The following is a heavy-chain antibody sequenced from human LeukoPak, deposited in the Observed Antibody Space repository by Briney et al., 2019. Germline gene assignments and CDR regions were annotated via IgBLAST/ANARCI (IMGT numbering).Heavy chain of an antibody. CDR3: ARSAYSGYEIDY. V-gene: IGHV4-39*07. CDR1: GDSITSSSYY. CDR2: IYYSGST. D-gene: IGHD5-12*01. J-gene: IGHJ4*02. Sequence: PSETLSLTRTVSGDSITSSSYYWGWIRQPPGKGLEWIGSIYYSGSTYYNPSLKSRVTISVDTSKNQFSLKLSSVTAADTAVYYCARSAYSGYEIDYWGQGTLVTVSS.